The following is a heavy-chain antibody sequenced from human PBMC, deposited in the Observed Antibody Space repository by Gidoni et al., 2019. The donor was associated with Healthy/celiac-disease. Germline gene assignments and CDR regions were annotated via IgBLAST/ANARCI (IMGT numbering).Heavy chain of an antibody. Sequence: QVQLVASGGGLVKPGGSLRLSCATSGFHCSDYYMSWILQAPGKGLEWCSDISSSGSTIDYADSVKGRFTISRDNAKNSLYLQMNSLRAEDTAVYYCARDFCGGDCYIPDAFDIWGQGTMVTVSS. J-gene: IGHJ3*02. CDR2: ISSSGSTI. CDR3: ARDFCGGDCYIPDAFDI. V-gene: IGHV3-11*01. CDR1: GFHCSDYY. D-gene: IGHD2-21*02.